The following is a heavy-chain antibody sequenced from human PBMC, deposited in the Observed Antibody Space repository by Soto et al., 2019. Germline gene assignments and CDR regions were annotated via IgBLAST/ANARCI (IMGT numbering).Heavy chain of an antibody. Sequence: GASVKVSCKASGYTFTSYYMHWVRQAPGQGLEWMGIINPSGGSTSYAQKFQGRVTMTRDTSTSTVYMELSSLRSEDTAVYYCARDNCSGGSCYPYFDYWGQGTLVTVSS. CDR3: ARDNCSGGSCYPYFDY. CDR1: GYTFTSYY. D-gene: IGHD2-15*01. CDR2: INPSGGST. V-gene: IGHV1-46*01. J-gene: IGHJ4*02.